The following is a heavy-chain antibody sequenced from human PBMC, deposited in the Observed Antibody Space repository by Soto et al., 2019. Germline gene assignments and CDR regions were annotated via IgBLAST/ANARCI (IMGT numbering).Heavy chain of an antibody. V-gene: IGHV3-15*04. Sequence: DVLLVESGGGLVEPGGSRTLSCAASGFTFSKAFLSWVRQAPGKGLEGFGQIGGNNESGTTKYPAPVRGRFTISREDSKNTMYLQKNSLKIEDTAVYYCTVSGGYSNRHHWFDPWGQGTPVIVSS. J-gene: IGHJ5*02. CDR2: IGGNNESGTT. CDR3: TVSGGYSNRHHWFDP. CDR1: GFTFSKAF. D-gene: IGHD5-12*01.